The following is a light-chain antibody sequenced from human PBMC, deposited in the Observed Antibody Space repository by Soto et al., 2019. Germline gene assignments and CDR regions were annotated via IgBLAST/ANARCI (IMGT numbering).Light chain of an antibody. CDR3: QQYGSSSWT. CDR1: QSVSSSSY. Sequence: EIVLTQSPGTLSLSPGERATLSCRASQSVSSSSYLAWYQQKPGQAPRLLIYGASSRATGIPDRFSGSGSATDVTLTISRLEPEDFAVYYCQQYGSSSWTFGQGTKVEIK. V-gene: IGKV3-20*01. J-gene: IGKJ1*01. CDR2: GAS.